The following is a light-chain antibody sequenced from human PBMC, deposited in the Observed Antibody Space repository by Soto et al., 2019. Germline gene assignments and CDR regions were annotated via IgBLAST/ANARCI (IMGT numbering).Light chain of an antibody. Sequence: QSVLTQPPSVSAAPGQKVTISCSGSSSNIGNNYVSWYQQLPGTAPKLLIYDNNKRPSGIPDRFSGSKSGTSGTLDITGLQTGDEADYYCATWDYSLTGEVFGGVTKVTVL. CDR1: SSNIGNNY. CDR2: DNN. J-gene: IGLJ2*01. V-gene: IGLV1-51*01. CDR3: ATWDYSLTGEV.